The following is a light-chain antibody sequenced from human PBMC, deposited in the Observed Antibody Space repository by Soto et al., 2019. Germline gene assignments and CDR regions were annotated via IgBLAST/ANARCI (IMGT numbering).Light chain of an antibody. Sequence: DIQMTQSPSSLSASVGDRVTITCQASQDISNYLNWYQQKPGKAPKLLMYDASNLETGVPSRFSGSGSGTNFTLTISSLQPEDFATYYCQQSYRTPHTFGQGTKLETK. CDR3: QQSYRTPHT. CDR1: QDISNY. V-gene: IGKV1-39*01. CDR2: DAS. J-gene: IGKJ2*01.